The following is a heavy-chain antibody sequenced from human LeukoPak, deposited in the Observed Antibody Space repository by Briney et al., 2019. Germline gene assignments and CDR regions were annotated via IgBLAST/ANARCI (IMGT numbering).Heavy chain of an antibody. Sequence: SETLSLTCTVSGGSISSSSYYWGWIRQPPGKGLEWIGYIYYSGSTYYNPSLKSRVTISVDTSKNQFSLKLSSVTAADTAVYYCARGGWNKFDYWGQGTLVTVSS. J-gene: IGHJ4*02. CDR3: ARGGWNKFDY. D-gene: IGHD3-22*01. V-gene: IGHV4-39*07. CDR2: IYYSGST. CDR1: GGSISSSSYY.